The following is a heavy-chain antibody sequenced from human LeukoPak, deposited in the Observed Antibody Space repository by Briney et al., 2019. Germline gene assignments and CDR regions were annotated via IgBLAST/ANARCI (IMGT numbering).Heavy chain of an antibody. V-gene: IGHV1-2*02. CDR2: INPNSGGT. J-gene: IGHJ4*02. CDR3: ARGTSKYSSSWSVLGY. D-gene: IGHD6-13*01. CDR1: GYTFTGYY. Sequence: ASVKVSCKAPGYTFTGYYMHWVRQAPGQGLEWMGWINPNSGGTNYAQKFQGRVTMTRDTSISTAYMELSRLRSDDTAVYYCARGTSKYSSSWSVLGYWGQGTLVTVSS.